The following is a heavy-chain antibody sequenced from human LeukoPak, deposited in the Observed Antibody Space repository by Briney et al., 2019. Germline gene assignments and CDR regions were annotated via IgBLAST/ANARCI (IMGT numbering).Heavy chain of an antibody. D-gene: IGHD2/OR15-2a*01. CDR1: GFAFSSFE. J-gene: IGHJ4*02. CDR3: GRDYFGSVDY. CDR2: ISSGGYTI. Sequence: GGSLRLSCTSSGFAFSSFEMNWVRQAPGKGLEWVSYISSGGYTIYYADSVKGRFTISRDNAKDTLYLQMNSLRAEDTAVYYCGRDYFGSVDYWGQGTLVTVSS. V-gene: IGHV3-48*03.